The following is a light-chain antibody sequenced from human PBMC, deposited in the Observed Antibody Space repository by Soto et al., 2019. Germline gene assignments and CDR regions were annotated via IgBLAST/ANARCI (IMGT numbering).Light chain of an antibody. CDR1: QGIGSA. CDR3: QQFNSFALT. J-gene: IGKJ4*01. Sequence: GDRVTISCRASQGIGSALAWYQQKPGKAPKVLIYDASSLKSGVPSRFSGSGSGTDFTLTISSLQPEDFATYYCQQFNSFALTFGGGTKVDIK. V-gene: IGKV1-13*02. CDR2: DAS.